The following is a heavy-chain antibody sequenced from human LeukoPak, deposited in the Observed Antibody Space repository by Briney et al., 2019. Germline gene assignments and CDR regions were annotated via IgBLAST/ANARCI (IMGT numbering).Heavy chain of an antibody. D-gene: IGHD3-3*02. Sequence: KPSETLSLTCAVYGGSFSGYYWSWIRQPPGKGLEWIGEINHSGSTNYNPSLKSRVTISVDTSKNQFSLKLSSVTAADTAVYYCARVALGHFWSGYYDDYWGQGTLVTVSS. CDR2: INHSGST. J-gene: IGHJ4*02. CDR3: ARVALGHFWSGYYDDY. CDR1: GGSFSGYY. V-gene: IGHV4-34*01.